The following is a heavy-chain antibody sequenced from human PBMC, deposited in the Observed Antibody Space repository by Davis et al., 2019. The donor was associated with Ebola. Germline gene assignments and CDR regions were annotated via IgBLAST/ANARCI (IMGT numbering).Heavy chain of an antibody. D-gene: IGHD7-27*01. Sequence: GGSLRLSCEGSGYRFTNYWIGWVRQKPGRGLEWMGMIYPSDSDTRYSPSFQGQVTISADKSISTAYLQWSSLKASDSAIYYCARRLGLGHYGMDVWGKGTTVTVSS. CDR3: ARRLGLGHYGMDV. CDR1: GYRFTNYW. CDR2: IYPSDSDT. J-gene: IGHJ6*04. V-gene: IGHV5-51*01.